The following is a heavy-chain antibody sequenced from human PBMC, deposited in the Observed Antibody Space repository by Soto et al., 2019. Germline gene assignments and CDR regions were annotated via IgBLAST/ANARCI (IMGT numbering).Heavy chain of an antibody. CDR3: ARTYSSSWSPFDY. V-gene: IGHV4-34*01. J-gene: IGHJ4*02. D-gene: IGHD6-13*01. Sequence: SETMSHTCAVYGGTFSGYYWSWIRQPPGKGLEWIGEINHSGGTNYNPSLKSRVTISVDTSKNQFSLKLSSVTAADTAVYYCARTYSSSWSPFDYWGQGTLVTVSS. CDR1: GGTFSGYY. CDR2: INHSGGT.